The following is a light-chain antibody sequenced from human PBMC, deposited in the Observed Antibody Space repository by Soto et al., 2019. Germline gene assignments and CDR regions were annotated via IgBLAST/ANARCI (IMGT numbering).Light chain of an antibody. CDR3: QQYSTYPYT. J-gene: IGKJ2*01. V-gene: IGKV1-5*03. CDR1: QSISSW. CDR2: KAS. Sequence: DIQMTQSPPTLSASVGDRVTITCRASQSISSWLAWYQQKPGKAPNLLIYKASTLETGVPSRFSGSGSGAEFTLTISSLQPDDFATYYCQQYSTYPYTVGQGTKLEIK.